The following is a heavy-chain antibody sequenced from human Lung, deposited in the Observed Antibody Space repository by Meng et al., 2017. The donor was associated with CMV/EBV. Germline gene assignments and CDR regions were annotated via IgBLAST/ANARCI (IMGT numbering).Heavy chain of an antibody. CDR3: ARTYAYAWKGYRYIDY. CDR2: INTHSGKP. CDR1: SPSPRYS. D-gene: IGHD3-16*02. V-gene: IGHV7-4-1*02. Sequence: SPSPRYSLHLVRQAPGHGLEWLGWINTHSGKPTSAQAFTGRFVFSLDISVSTAYLLITSLKAEDSAVYFCARTYAYAWKGYRYIDYWGQGTLVTVSS. J-gene: IGHJ4*02.